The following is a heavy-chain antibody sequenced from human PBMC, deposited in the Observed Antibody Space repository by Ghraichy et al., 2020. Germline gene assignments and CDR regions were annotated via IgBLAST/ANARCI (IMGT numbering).Heavy chain of an antibody. CDR3: ARGVELLWFGELSAHDAFDI. CDR2: IIPIFGTA. D-gene: IGHD3-10*01. CDR1: GGTFSSYA. Sequence: SVKVSCKASGGTFSSYAISWVRQAPGQGLEWMGGIIPIFGTANYAQKFQGRVTITADESTSTAYMELSSLRSEDTAVYYCARGVELLWFGELSAHDAFDIWGQGTMVTVSS. J-gene: IGHJ3*02. V-gene: IGHV1-69*13.